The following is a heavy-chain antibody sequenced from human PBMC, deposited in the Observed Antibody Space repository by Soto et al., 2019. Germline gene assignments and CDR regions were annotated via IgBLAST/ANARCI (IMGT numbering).Heavy chain of an antibody. CDR1: AGSISSPHDY. CDR3: ARHVLTAYIVYYFDY. D-gene: IGHD3-16*01. J-gene: IGHJ4*02. V-gene: IGHV4-39*01. CDR2: IYYSGST. Sequence: SETLSLTCTVSAGSISSPHDYWGWIRQPPGRGLEWIGSIYYSGSTYYNPSLKNRITISVDTSKNQFSLKLSSVTAADTAVYYCARHVLTAYIVYYFDYWGQGTLVTVSS.